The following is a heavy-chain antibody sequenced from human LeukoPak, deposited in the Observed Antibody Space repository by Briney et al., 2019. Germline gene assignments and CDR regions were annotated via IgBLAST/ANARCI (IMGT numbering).Heavy chain of an antibody. CDR2: ISSSSSYI. Sequence: GGSLRLSCAASGFTFSRFWMNWVRQAPGKGLEWVSSISSSSSYIYYADSVKGRFTISRDNAKNSLYLQMNSLRAEDTAVYYCAREMDYYDSSGYGYLDYWGQGTLVTVSS. D-gene: IGHD3-22*01. CDR3: AREMDYYDSSGYGYLDY. CDR1: GFTFSRFW. J-gene: IGHJ4*02. V-gene: IGHV3-21*01.